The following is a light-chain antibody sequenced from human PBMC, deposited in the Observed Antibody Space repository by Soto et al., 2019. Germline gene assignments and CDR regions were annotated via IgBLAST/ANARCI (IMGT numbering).Light chain of an antibody. CDR1: QDISNY. Sequence: DIQMTQSPSSLSASVGDRVTITCQASQDISNYLNWYQQNPGKAPKLLIYDASNLETGVPSRFSGSGSGTDFTFTISSLQPEDIATYYCQHYDNLPALTFGGGTKVEIK. CDR3: QHYDNLPALT. V-gene: IGKV1-33*01. CDR2: DAS. J-gene: IGKJ4*01.